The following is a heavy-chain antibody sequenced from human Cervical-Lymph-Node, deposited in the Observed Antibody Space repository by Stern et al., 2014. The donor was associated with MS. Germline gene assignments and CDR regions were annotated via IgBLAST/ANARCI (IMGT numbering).Heavy chain of an antibody. V-gene: IGHV3-30*04. Sequence: QMQLVQSGGGVVQPGRSLRLSCVASGFTFSTFAMHWVRQPPGKGLEWVAGLSYDGTNEYYADSVKGRVTLSRDTSKNTEFLKLNSQRTEDTAVYYCARDPTFPMFGVVGTLYHGMDAWGQGTPVTVSS. D-gene: IGHD3-3*01. J-gene: IGHJ6*02. CDR3: ARDPTFPMFGVVGTLYHGMDA. CDR2: LSYDGTNE. CDR1: GFTFSTFA.